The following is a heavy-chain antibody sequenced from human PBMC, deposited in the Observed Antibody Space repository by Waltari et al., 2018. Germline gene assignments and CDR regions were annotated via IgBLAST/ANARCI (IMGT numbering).Heavy chain of an antibody. V-gene: IGHV3-30*18. Sequence: QVQLVESGGGVVQPGRSLRLSCAASGFTFSSYGLHWVRPAPGKGLDGGAVISYDGSNKYYADSVKGRFTISRDNSKNTLYLQMNSLRAEDTAVYYCAKDLYCSGGSCQLYYYYYYGMDVWGQGTTVTVSS. D-gene: IGHD2-15*01. CDR3: AKDLYCSGGSCQLYYYYYYGMDV. CDR2: ISYDGSNK. CDR1: GFTFSSYG. J-gene: IGHJ6*02.